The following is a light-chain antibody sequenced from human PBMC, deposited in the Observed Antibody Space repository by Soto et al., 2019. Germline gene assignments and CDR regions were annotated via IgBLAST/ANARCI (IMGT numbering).Light chain of an antibody. V-gene: IGKV2-30*01. J-gene: IGKJ4*01. CDR3: MQGTHWPLT. CDR2: EVS. CDR1: KSLLFFIGITY. Sequence: EVVLTQSPLSLPVTVGQPATVSCRSSKSLLFFIGITYLPWFHQRPGQPPRRLISEVSNRDSGVPDIFSGSGSGTDFTLEISRVEAEDVGLFYCMQGTHWPLTFGGGTRVEIK.